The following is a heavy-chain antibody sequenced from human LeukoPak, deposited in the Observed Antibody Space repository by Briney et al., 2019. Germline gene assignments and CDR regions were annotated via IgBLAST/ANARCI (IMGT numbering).Heavy chain of an antibody. J-gene: IGHJ2*01. Sequence: TPSETLSLTCTVSGGSISSGGYYWSWIRQHPGKGLEWIGYIYYSGSTYYNPSLKSRVTISVDTSKNQFSLKLGSVTAADTAVYYCARDRYTVVSWYFDLWGRGTLVTVSS. CDR1: GGSISSGGYY. V-gene: IGHV4-31*03. CDR2: IYYSGST. CDR3: ARDRYTVVSWYFDL. D-gene: IGHD4-23*01.